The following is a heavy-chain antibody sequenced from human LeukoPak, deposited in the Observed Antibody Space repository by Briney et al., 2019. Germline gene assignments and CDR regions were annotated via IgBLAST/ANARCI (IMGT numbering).Heavy chain of an antibody. CDR1: GGSISSGSYY. V-gene: IGHV4-61*02. J-gene: IGHJ4*02. Sequence: PSQTLSLTCTVSGGSISSGSYYWSWIRPPAGKGLEWIGRIYTSGSTNYNPSLKSRVTISVDTSTNQFSLKLSSVTAADTVVYYCARGTGSTREFDYWGQGTLVTVSS. CDR2: IYTSGST. D-gene: IGHD2-2*01. CDR3: ARGTGSTREFDY.